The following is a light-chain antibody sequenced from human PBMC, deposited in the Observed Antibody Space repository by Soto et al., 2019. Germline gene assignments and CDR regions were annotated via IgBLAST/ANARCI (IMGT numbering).Light chain of an antibody. CDR1: QSLSSSY. CDR3: QQYGSSPWRT. CDR2: DTS. V-gene: IGKV3-20*01. J-gene: IGKJ3*01. Sequence: EIVLTQSPGTLSLSPGERATLSCRASQSLSSSYLAWYQQKPGQAPRLLIYDTSSRATGIPDRFSGSGSGTDFTLTISRLEPEDFAVYYCQQYGSSPWRTFGPGTKVDIK.